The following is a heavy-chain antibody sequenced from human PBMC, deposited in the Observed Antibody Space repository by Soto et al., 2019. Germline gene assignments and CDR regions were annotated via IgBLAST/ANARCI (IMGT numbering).Heavy chain of an antibody. V-gene: IGHV4-59*01. D-gene: IGHD6-6*01. Sequence: SETLSLTCTVSGGSISYFYWSWIRQPPGKGLEWIGYIYYSGSTNYNPSLKSRVTISVDTSKNQFSLNLRSMSPADTAVYYCARVGGLAARTFDYWGPGTLVTVSS. CDR2: IYYSGST. CDR3: ARVGGLAARTFDY. J-gene: IGHJ4*02. CDR1: GGSISYFY.